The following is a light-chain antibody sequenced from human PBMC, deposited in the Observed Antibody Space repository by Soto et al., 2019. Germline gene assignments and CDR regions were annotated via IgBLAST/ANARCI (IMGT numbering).Light chain of an antibody. V-gene: IGKV1-5*03. CDR2: KAS. CDR1: QTISSW. CDR3: QHYNSYSEA. J-gene: IGKJ1*01. Sequence: DIQMTQSPSTLSGSVGDRVTITCRASQTISSWLAWYQQKPRKAPKLLIYKASTLKSGVPSRFSGSGSGTEFTLTISSLQPDDFATYYSQHYNSYSEAFGQGTKVDI.